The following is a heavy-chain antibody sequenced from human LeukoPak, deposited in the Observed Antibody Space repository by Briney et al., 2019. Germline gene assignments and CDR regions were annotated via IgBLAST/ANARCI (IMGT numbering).Heavy chain of an antibody. CDR2: ISAYNGNT. Sequence: ASVKVSCKASGGTFSSYGISWVRQAPGQGLEWMGWISAYNGNTNYAQKLQGRVTMTTDTSTSTAYMELRSLRSDDTAVYYCARDLRKWMTTVTTFWFDPWGQGTLVTVSS. J-gene: IGHJ5*02. CDR3: ARDLRKWMTTVTTFWFDP. V-gene: IGHV1-18*01. D-gene: IGHD4-4*01. CDR1: GGTFSSYG.